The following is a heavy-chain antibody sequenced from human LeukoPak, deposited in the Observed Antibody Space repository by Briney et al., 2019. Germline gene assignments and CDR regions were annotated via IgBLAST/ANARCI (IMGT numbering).Heavy chain of an antibody. CDR2: MNPNSGNT. V-gene: IGHV1-8*03. CDR3: ARGPITMVRGVIIYDAFDI. Sequence: TSVKVSFKASGYTFTSYDINWVRQATGQGLEWMGWMNPNSGNTGYAQKFQVRVTITRHTSISKAYMELSSLRSETTAVYYCARGPITMVRGVIIYDAFDIWGQGTMVTVSS. CDR1: GYTFTSYD. J-gene: IGHJ3*02. D-gene: IGHD3-10*01.